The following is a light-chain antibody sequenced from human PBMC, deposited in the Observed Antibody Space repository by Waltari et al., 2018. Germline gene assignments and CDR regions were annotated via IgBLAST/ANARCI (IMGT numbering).Light chain of an antibody. CDR3: QQYGSSILYT. CDR1: QSLTKRY. J-gene: IGKJ2*01. Sequence: VLTQSPDTLSLSPGERATVSCRASQSLTKRYLAWYQQKPGQAPRLLIYGASSRAAGIPDRFSGSGSGTDFTLTISRLEPEDFAVYYCQQYGSSILYTVGQGTKLEIK. CDR2: GAS. V-gene: IGKV3-20*01.